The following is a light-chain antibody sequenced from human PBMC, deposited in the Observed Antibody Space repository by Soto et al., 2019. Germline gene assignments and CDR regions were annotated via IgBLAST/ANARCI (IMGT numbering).Light chain of an antibody. CDR3: QQRSNWLWT. V-gene: IGKV3-11*01. J-gene: IGKJ1*01. Sequence: EIVLTQSPATLSLSPGERATLSCRASQSVSSYLAWYQQKPGQAPRLLIYDASNRATGIPARFSGSGSGTDLTLTTSSLEPEDFAVYYCQQRSNWLWTFGLGTKVEIK. CDR1: QSVSSY. CDR2: DAS.